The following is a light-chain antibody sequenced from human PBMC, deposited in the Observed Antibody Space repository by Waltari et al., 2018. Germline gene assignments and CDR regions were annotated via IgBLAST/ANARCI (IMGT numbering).Light chain of an antibody. Sequence: DIQMTQFPSSVSASIGDRVTMTCRASEDISKWLAWYQQRPGQPPKLLIYTASTLQTGVPSRFAGSGSGTEFTLTIDNLQPEDFATYYCQQGNSFPRTFGQGTKVEVK. J-gene: IGKJ1*01. CDR1: EDISKW. V-gene: IGKV1-12*01. CDR3: QQGNSFPRT. CDR2: TAS.